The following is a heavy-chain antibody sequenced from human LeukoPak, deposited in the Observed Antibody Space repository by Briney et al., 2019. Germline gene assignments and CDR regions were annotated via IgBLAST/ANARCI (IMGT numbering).Heavy chain of an antibody. J-gene: IGHJ3*02. CDR3: ARHTTGYNSPRDSFNI. V-gene: IGHV1-46*01. CDR1: GYTFTIYY. D-gene: IGHD1-1*01. Sequence: ASVKVSCKASGYTFTIYYMHWVRQAPAPGLEWMGMISPSGASTSYAQKFQGSVTMTTDVSSSTDYIELRSLRSEDTAVYYCARHTTGYNSPRDSFNIWGQGTMVTVSS. CDR2: ISPSGAST.